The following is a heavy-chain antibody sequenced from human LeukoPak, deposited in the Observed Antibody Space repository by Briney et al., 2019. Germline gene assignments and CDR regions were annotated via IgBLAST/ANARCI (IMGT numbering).Heavy chain of an antibody. Sequence: VASVKVSCKASGGTFSSYAISWVRQAPGQGLEWMGRIIPIFGTANYAQKFQGRVTITTDESTSTAYMELSSLRSEDTAVYYCARIWGSSRFLGDWGQGTLVIVSS. V-gene: IGHV1-69*05. CDR2: IIPIFGTA. CDR1: GGTFSSYA. J-gene: IGHJ4*02. CDR3: ARIWGSSRFLGD. D-gene: IGHD3-16*01.